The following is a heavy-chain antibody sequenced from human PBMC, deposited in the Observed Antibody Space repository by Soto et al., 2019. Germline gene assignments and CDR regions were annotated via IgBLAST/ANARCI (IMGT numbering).Heavy chain of an antibody. Sequence: EVQLVESGGGLVQPGGSLRLSCAASGFTCSSYWMHWVRQAPGKGLVWVSRINSDGSSTSYADSVKGRFTISRDNAKNTLYLQMNSRRAEDTAVYYCARAIGYCINGVCYKGPYYYYYYMDVWGKGTTVTVSS. D-gene: IGHD2-8*01. CDR3: ARAIGYCINGVCYKGPYYYYYYMDV. CDR1: GFTCSSYW. J-gene: IGHJ6*03. V-gene: IGHV3-74*01. CDR2: INSDGSST.